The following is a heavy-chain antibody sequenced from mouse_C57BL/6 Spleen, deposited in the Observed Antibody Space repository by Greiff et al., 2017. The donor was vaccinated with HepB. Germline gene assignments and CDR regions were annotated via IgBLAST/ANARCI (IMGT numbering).Heavy chain of an antibody. Sequence: EVQLVESGEGLVKPGGSLKLSCAASGFTFSSYAMSWVRQTPEKRLEWVAYISSGGDYIYYADTVKGRFTISRDNAKNTLFLQMTSLRSEDTAMYYCAANLYYGSSFFDYWGQGTTLTVSS. J-gene: IGHJ2*01. CDR1: GFTFSSYA. D-gene: IGHD1-1*01. CDR2: ISSGGDYI. CDR3: AANLYYGSSFFDY. V-gene: IGHV5S21*01.